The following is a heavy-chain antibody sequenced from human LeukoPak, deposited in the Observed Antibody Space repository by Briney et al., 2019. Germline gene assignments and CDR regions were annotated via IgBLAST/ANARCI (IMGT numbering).Heavy chain of an antibody. CDR3: AKDRDGSGSYYSPPGY. D-gene: IGHD3-10*01. Sequence: GGSLRLSCAASGFTFSSYAMHWGRQAPNKGLEWVAVTSYDESSKYYADSVKGRFAISRDNSNNTVYLQMNSLRAEDTAVYYCAKDRDGSGSYYSPPGYWGQGTLVTVSS. J-gene: IGHJ4*02. CDR1: GFTFSSYA. CDR2: TSYDESSK. V-gene: IGHV3-30*09.